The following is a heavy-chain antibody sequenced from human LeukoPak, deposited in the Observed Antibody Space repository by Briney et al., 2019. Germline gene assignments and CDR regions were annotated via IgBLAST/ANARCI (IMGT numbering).Heavy chain of an antibody. V-gene: IGHV3-66*04. Sequence: PGGSLRLSCAASGFTFSSYAMSWVRQAPGKGLEWVSVIYSGGSTYYADSVKGRFTISRDNSKNTLYLQVNSLRAEDTAVYYCARQYGDYEGYFDYWGQGTLVTVSS. CDR1: GFTFSSYA. CDR2: IYSGGST. J-gene: IGHJ4*02. D-gene: IGHD4-17*01. CDR3: ARQYGDYEGYFDY.